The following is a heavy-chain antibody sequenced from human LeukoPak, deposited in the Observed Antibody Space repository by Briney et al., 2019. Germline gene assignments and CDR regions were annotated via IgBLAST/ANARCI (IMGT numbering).Heavy chain of an antibody. CDR3: ARAKLEPAGTGAFDI. J-gene: IGHJ3*02. V-gene: IGHV3-23*01. CDR1: GFAFKNYA. Sequence: PGGSLRLSCTTSGFAFKNYAMTWVRQAPGKGLEWVSAIYPHGDPHYADSVKGRFTISRDNSKNSLYMQMETLRAEDTAVYYGARAKLEPAGTGAFDIWGPGTVVTVSS. CDR2: IYPHGDP. D-gene: IGHD1-1*01.